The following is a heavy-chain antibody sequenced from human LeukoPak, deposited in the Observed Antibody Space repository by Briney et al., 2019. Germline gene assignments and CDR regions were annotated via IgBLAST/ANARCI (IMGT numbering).Heavy chain of an antibody. Sequence: ASVKVSCKASGYTFTSYGISWVRQAPGQGLEWMGWISAYSGNTNYAQKLQGRVTMTTDTSTSTAYMELRSLRSDDTAVYYCARAWIAAAGDSPNWFDPWGQGTLVTVSS. D-gene: IGHD6-13*01. CDR2: ISAYSGNT. CDR1: GYTFTSYG. V-gene: IGHV1-18*01. CDR3: ARAWIAAAGDSPNWFDP. J-gene: IGHJ5*02.